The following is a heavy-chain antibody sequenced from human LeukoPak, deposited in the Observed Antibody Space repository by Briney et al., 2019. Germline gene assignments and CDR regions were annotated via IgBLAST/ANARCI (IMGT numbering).Heavy chain of an antibody. Sequence: MPSETLSLTCTVSGVSISSYYWSWIRQPPGKGLEWIGYIYYSGSTNYNPSLKSRVTISVDTSKNQFSLKLSSVTAADTAVYYCAREIGGSSWIFDYWGQGTLVTVSS. CDR1: GVSISSYY. J-gene: IGHJ4*02. CDR3: AREIGGSSWIFDY. CDR2: IYYSGST. D-gene: IGHD6-13*01. V-gene: IGHV4-59*12.